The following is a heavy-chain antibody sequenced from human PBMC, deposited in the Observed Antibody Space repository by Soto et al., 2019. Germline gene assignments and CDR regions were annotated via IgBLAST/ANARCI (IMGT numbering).Heavy chain of an antibody. D-gene: IGHD1-26*01. CDR3: ARGFDNGKFYAFES. V-gene: IGHV4-31*03. Sequence: QVQLQESGPGLVKPSQTLSLTCTVSGDSIMRDSYYWNWISQHPGKGLEWIGYIYYSGTTAYNPSLKTRVNICPDTSKNQLSLNLSSVSTADTAVYYCARGFDNGKFYAFESWGQGTHVTFAS. CDR1: GDSIMRDSYY. CDR2: IYYSGTT. J-gene: IGHJ4*02.